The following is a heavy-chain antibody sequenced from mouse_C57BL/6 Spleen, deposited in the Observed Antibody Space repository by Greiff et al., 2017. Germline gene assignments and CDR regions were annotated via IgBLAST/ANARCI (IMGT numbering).Heavy chain of an antibody. CDR3: AREPKKSCYDY. CDR1: GYTFTSYW. D-gene: IGHD1-1*01. J-gene: IGHJ2*01. Sequence: QVQLQQPGAELVKPGASVKLSCKASGYTFTSYWITWVKQRPGQGLEWIGDIYPGSGSTNYNEKFKSKATLTVDTSSSTAYMQLSSLTAEDSAVYYCAREPKKSCYDYWGQGTTLTVSS. CDR2: IYPGSGST. V-gene: IGHV1-55*01.